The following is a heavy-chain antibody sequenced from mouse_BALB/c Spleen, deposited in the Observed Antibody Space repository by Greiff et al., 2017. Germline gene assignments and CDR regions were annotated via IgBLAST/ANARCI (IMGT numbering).Heavy chain of an antibody. CDR3: AKQGDDYDVPYWYFDV. CDR1: GFSLTDYG. J-gene: IGHJ1*01. Sequence: QVHVKQSGPGLVAPSQSLSITCTVSGFSLTDYGVSWVRQPPGKGLEWLGVIWGGGSTYYNSALKSRLSISKDNSKSQVFLKMNSLQTDDTAMYYCAKQGDDYDVPYWYFDVWGAGTTVTVSS. CDR2: IWGGGST. V-gene: IGHV2-6-5*01. D-gene: IGHD2-4*01.